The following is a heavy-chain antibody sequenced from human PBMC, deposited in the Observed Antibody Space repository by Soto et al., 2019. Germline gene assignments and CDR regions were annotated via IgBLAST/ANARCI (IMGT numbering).Heavy chain of an antibody. V-gene: IGHV3-30*02. J-gene: IGHJ4*02. CDR1: GFTFNTFG. Sequence: GGSLRLSCAASGFTFNTFGMHWVRQAPGKGLEWVAFMSYDGSDTFYADSVKGRFTISRDNSKNTLFLHMSNLRAEDTAMYYCTIVRVADSALDHWGQGTLVTVSS. CDR3: TIVRVADSALDH. D-gene: IGHD3-10*02. CDR2: MSYDGSDT.